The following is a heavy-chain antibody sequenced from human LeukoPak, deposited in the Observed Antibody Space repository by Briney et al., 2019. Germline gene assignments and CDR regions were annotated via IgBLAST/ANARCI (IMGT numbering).Heavy chain of an antibody. D-gene: IGHD3-9*01. CDR3: ATTYYDILTGYYSGKYYFDY. V-gene: IGHV4-61*02. CDR2: IYTSGST. Sequence: SETLSLTCTVSGGSLSSGSYYWSWLRQPAGTGLEWIGRIYTSGSTNYTPSLKSRVTISVDTSKNQFSLKLSSVTAADPAVYYCATTYYDILTGYYSGKYYFDYWGQGTLVTVSS. J-gene: IGHJ4*02. CDR1: GGSLSSGSYY.